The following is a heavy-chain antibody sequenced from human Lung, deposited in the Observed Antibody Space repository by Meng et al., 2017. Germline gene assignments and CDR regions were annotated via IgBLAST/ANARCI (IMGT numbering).Heavy chain of an antibody. CDR2: INAGSENT. D-gene: IGHD2-21*01. J-gene: IGHJ4*02. V-gene: IGHV1-3*01. CDR1: GYTFTNYA. Sequence: QVHLVQSGAEVKTPGASVKVSCKASGYTFTNYAMHWVRQAPGQGLEWMGWINAGSENTEYSQKFQGRVTLTRDTSATTAYMELRSLKSEDTAIYYCARDIVVTFGELTTLDSWGQGTLVTVSS. CDR3: ARDIVVTFGELTTLDS.